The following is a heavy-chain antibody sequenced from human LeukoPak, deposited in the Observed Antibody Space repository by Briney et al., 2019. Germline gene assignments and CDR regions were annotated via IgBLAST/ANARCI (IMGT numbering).Heavy chain of an antibody. V-gene: IGHV3-30*03. CDR3: FYWRFGGFDY. J-gene: IGHJ4*02. CDR1: GFTFSSYG. Sequence: PGGSLRLSRAASGFTFSSYGMHWVRQAPGKGLEWVAVISYDGSNKYYADSVKGRFTISRDNSKNTLYLQMNSLRAEDTAVYYCFYWRFGGFDYWGQGTLVTVSS. D-gene: IGHD3-10*01. CDR2: ISYDGSNK.